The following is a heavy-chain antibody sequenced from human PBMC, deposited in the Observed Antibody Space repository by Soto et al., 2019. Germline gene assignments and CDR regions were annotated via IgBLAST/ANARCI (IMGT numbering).Heavy chain of an antibody. V-gene: IGHV3-66*01. J-gene: IGHJ6*03. CDR1: GFSVSSNY. D-gene: IGHD3-3*01. CDR2: VYRSDDT. CDR3: AREAVFGLTMHYYHYMDV. Sequence: GGSLRLSCGASGFSVSSNYMSWIRQAPEKGLEWVSVVYRSDDTNYADSVKGRFTISRDTSKNTLYLHMNSLRADDTAVYYCAREAVFGLTMHYYHYMDVWGKGTTVTVSS.